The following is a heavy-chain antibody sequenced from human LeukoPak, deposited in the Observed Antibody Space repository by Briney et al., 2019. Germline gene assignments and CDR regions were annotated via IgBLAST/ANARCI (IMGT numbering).Heavy chain of an antibody. Sequence: SVKVSCKASGGTFSSYAISWVRQAPGQGLEWMGGIIPIFGTANYAQKFQGRVTITADESTSTAYMELSGLRSEDTAVYYCARQTGGGKPYYFDYWGQGTLVTVSS. CDR3: ARQTGGGKPYYFDY. V-gene: IGHV1-69*13. J-gene: IGHJ4*02. CDR2: IIPIFGTA. CDR1: GGTFSSYA. D-gene: IGHD1-14*01.